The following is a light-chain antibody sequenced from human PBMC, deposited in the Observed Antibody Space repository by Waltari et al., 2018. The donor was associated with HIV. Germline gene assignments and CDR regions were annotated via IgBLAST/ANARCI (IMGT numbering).Light chain of an antibody. Sequence: QSVLTQPPSASGTPGQRVTISCSGISSNIGSNDVSWYQQFPGTAPKVLMSANNRLPSWVPVRFSASKSGTSSSLAISGLHSEDEADYYCATWDDSLNGPLFGGGTKLTVL. CDR3: ATWDDSLNGPL. CDR2: ANN. CDR1: SSNIGSND. J-gene: IGLJ2*01. V-gene: IGLV1-44*01.